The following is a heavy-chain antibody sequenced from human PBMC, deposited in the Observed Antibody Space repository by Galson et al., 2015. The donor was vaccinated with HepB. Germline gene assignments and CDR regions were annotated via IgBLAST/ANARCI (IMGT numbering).Heavy chain of an antibody. V-gene: IGHV3-48*04. J-gene: IGHJ4*02. CDR3: TREYGSGIMPVDY. CDR2: ISSSSTTI. Sequence: SLRLSCAASTFIFSTYSMDWVRQAPGKGLEWVSYISSSSTTIYYADSVKGRFTISRDNAKNTLPLQMNSLRAEDTAVYYCTREYGSGIMPVDYWGQGTLVTVSS. D-gene: IGHD3-10*01. CDR1: TFIFSTYS.